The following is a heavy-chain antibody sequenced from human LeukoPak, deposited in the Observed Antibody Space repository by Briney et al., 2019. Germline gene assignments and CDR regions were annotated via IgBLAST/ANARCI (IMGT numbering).Heavy chain of an antibody. J-gene: IGHJ4*02. CDR1: GGSISSSSYY. D-gene: IGHD2-2*01. Sequence: PSETLSLTCTVSGGSISSSSYYWGCIRRPPGKGLGWIGRIYYSGSTYYNPSLKSRVTISVDTCKNQFSLKLSSVTAADTAVYYCAARAPDIVVVPAAIYFDYWGQGTLVTVSS. CDR3: AARAPDIVVVPAAIYFDY. V-gene: IGHV4-39*07. CDR2: IYYSGST.